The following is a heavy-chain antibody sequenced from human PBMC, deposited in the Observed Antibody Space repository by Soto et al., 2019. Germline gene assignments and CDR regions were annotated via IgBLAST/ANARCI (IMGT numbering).Heavy chain of an antibody. CDR1: GFTFSSYA. CDR3: ARGDRGGSGSTASYYYSGLDV. D-gene: IGHD3-10*01. V-gene: IGHV3-23*01. Sequence: DVQLLESGGDLVQPGGSLRLSCAASGFTFSSYAMSWVRQAPGKGLEWVSSVSAGGDMTYYLDSVKGRFTISRDNSNNALFLQMNSLRAADTALYYCARGDRGGSGSTASYYYSGLDVWGQGLTVTGSS. J-gene: IGHJ6*02. CDR2: VSAGGDMT.